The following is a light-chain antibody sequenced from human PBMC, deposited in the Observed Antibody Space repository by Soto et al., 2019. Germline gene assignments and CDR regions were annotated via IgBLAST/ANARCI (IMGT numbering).Light chain of an antibody. V-gene: IGLV2-8*01. CDR1: SSDVGGYNY. CDR2: EVS. CDR3: SSYAGSNRV. J-gene: IGLJ2*01. Sequence: ALTQPPSASGSPGQSVTISCTGTSSDVGGYNYVSWYQQHPGKAPKLMIYEVSKRPSGVPDRFSGSKSGNTASLTVSGLQAEDEADYYCSSYAGSNRVFGGGTKLTVL.